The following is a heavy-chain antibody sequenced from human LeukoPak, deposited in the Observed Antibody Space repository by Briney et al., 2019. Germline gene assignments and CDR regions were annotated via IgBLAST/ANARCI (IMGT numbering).Heavy chain of an antibody. V-gene: IGHV1-69*13. J-gene: IGHJ5*02. D-gene: IGHD3-22*01. CDR1: GGTFSSYA. Sequence: SVKVSCKASGGTFSSYAISWVRQAPGQGLEWMGGIIPIFGTANYAQKFQGRVTITADESTSTAYMELSSLRSVDTAVYYCARVSAEVSHYYDSSGYYRTWGQGTLVTVSS. CDR3: ARVSAEVSHYYDSSGYYRT. CDR2: IIPIFGTA.